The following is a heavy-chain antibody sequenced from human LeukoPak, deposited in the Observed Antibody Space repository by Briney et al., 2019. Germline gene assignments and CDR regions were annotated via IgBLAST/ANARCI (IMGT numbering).Heavy chain of an antibody. D-gene: IGHD3-10*01. Sequence: PGGSLRLSCAASGFTFSSYAMHWVRQAPGKGLEWVAVISCDGSNKYYADSVKGRFTISRDNSKNTLYLQMNSLRAEDTAVYYCARDREYYFDYWGQGTLVTVSS. CDR1: GFTFSSYA. CDR2: ISCDGSNK. J-gene: IGHJ4*02. V-gene: IGHV3-30*01. CDR3: ARDREYYFDY.